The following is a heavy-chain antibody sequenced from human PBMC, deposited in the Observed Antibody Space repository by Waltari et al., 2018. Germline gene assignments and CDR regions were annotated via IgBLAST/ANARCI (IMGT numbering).Heavy chain of an antibody. CDR2: IYYSGST. Sequence: QLQLQESGTGLVKPSENLSLTCTVSGGSISSSSNSWGWIRQPPGKGLEWIVSIYYSGSTYYNPSLKSRVTISVDTSKNQFSLKLSSVTAADTAVYYCARLDSGMVQGGYYYGMDVWGQGTTVTVSS. V-gene: IGHV4-39*07. CDR3: ARLDSGMVQGGYYYGMDV. CDR1: GGSISSSSNS. J-gene: IGHJ6*02. D-gene: IGHD3-10*01.